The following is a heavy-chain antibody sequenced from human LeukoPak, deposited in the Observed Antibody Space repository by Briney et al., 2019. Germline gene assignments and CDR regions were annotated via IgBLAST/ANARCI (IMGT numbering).Heavy chain of an antibody. J-gene: IGHJ6*03. V-gene: IGHV4-4*09. D-gene: IGHD6-19*01. CDR3: ARQRRGTAVAGTGYYMDV. Sequence: SETLSLTCAVYGGSFRGYYWSWIRQPPGKGLEWIGYIYTSGSTNYNPSLKSRVTISVDTSKNQFSLKLSSVTAADTAVYYCARQRRGTAVAGTGYYMDVWGKGTTVTVSS. CDR2: IYTSGST. CDR1: GGSFRGYY.